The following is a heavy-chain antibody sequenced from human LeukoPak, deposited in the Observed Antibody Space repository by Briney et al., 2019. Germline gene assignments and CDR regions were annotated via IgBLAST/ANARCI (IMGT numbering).Heavy chain of an antibody. J-gene: IGHJ4*02. CDR1: GITFSSYA. D-gene: IGHD6-6*01. CDR3: ARVEAARRRVYYFDY. Sequence: PGGSLRLSCAASGITFSSYAMHWVRQAPGKGLEWVAVISYDGSNKYYADSVKGRFTISRDNSKNTLYLQMNSLRAEDTAVYYCARVEAARRRVYYFDYWGQGTLVTVSS. CDR2: ISYDGSNK. V-gene: IGHV3-30-3*01.